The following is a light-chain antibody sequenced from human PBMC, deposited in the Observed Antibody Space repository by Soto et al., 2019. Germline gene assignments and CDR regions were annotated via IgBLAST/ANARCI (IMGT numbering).Light chain of an antibody. Sequence: EIVMTQSPATLSVSPGERATLSCRASQSVSRHLAWYQQKPGQAPRLLIFESSTRATGIPDRFSGSGSGTEFTLTITSLQSEDFAVYYCQQYNNWPPITFGQGTRLEIK. J-gene: IGKJ5*01. CDR2: ESS. CDR1: QSVSRH. CDR3: QQYNNWPPIT. V-gene: IGKV3-15*01.